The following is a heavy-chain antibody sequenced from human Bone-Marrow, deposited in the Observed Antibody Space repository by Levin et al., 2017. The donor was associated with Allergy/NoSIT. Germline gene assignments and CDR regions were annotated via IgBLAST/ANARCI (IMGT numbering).Heavy chain of an antibody. CDR3: ARQPGGVGDSSTWYRDY. J-gene: IGHJ4*02. CDR1: GYSFTSYW. D-gene: IGHD6-13*01. V-gene: IGHV5-10-1*01. CDR2: IDPSDSYT. Sequence: GESLKISCQVSGYSFTSYWISWVRQMPGKGLEWMGRIDPSDSYTNYSPSFQGHVTISAAKSITTAYLQWSSLKASDTAMYYCARQPGGVGDSSTWYRDYWGQGTLVTVAS.